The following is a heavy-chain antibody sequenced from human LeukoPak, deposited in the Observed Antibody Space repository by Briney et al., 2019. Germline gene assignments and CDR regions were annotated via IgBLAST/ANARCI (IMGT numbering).Heavy chain of an antibody. V-gene: IGHV4-39*01. CDR1: GDSISSSSYY. CDR3: ARHVVPTYPPSNYFAY. D-gene: IGHD2-15*01. Sequence: SETLSLTCTVSGDSISSSSYYWGWIRQPPGKGLEWVGSISYSGSIYYKPSLRSRVTISVDTSKNQFSLKLTSVTAADTAVYYWARHVVPTYPPSNYFAYWGQGALVTVSS. CDR2: ISYSGSI. J-gene: IGHJ4*02.